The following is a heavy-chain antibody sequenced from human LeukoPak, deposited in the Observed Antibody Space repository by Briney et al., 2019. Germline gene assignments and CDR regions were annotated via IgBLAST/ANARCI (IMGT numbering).Heavy chain of an antibody. J-gene: IGHJ5*02. CDR3: ARPPMVRGVSWFDP. V-gene: IGHV1-2*02. CDR1: GYTFTGYY. Sequence: ASVEVSCKASGYTFTGYYIHWVRQAPGQGLEWMGWINPNTGGTNYAQKFQGRVTMTRDTSISTAYMELSSLRSDDTAVYYCARPPMVRGVSWFDPWGQGTLVIVSS. CDR2: INPNTGGT. D-gene: IGHD3-10*01.